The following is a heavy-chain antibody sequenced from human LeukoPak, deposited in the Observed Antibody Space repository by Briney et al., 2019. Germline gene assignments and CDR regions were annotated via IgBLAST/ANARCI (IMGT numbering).Heavy chain of an antibody. J-gene: IGHJ6*02. D-gene: IGHD3-22*01. CDR3: ARDPADYYDSSGYYYYYYGMDV. CDR1: GYTFTGYY. Sequence: SVKVSCKASGYTFTGYYMHWVRQAPGQGLEWMGRIIPILGIANYAQKFQGRVTITADKSTSTAYMELSSLRSEDTAVYYCARDPADYYDSSGYYYYYYGMDVWGQGTTVTVSS. CDR2: IIPILGIA. V-gene: IGHV1-69*04.